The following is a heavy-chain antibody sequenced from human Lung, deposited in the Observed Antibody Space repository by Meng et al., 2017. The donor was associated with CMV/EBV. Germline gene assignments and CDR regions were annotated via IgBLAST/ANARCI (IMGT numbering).Heavy chain of an antibody. CDR3: ARTRFFDWLLYPFDY. J-gene: IGHJ4*02. CDR1: GFTFSSYE. CDR2: ISSSGSTI. D-gene: IGHD3-9*01. Sequence: SLKISCAASGFTFSSYEMNWVRQAPGKGLEWVSYISSSGSTIYYADSVKGRFTISRDNAKNSLYLQMNSLRAEDTAVYYCARTRFFDWLLYPFDYWGQGXLVTVSS. V-gene: IGHV3-48*03.